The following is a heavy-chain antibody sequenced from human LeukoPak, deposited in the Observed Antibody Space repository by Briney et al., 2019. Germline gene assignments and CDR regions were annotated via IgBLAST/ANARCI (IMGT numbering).Heavy chain of an antibody. CDR2: ISSSSSTI. Sequence: PGGSLRLSCAASGFTFSSYSMNWVRQAPGKGLEWVSYISSSSSTIYYADSVKGRFTISRDNAKNSLYLQMNSLRAEGAAVYYCASSGPYDILTGYFDYWGQGTLVTVSS. J-gene: IGHJ4*02. CDR1: GFTFSSYS. V-gene: IGHV3-48*01. CDR3: ASSGPYDILTGYFDY. D-gene: IGHD3-9*01.